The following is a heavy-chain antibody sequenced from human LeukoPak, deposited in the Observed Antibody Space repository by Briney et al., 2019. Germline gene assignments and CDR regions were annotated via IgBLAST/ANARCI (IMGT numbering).Heavy chain of an antibody. CDR3: ARDRWPSGSTHLDY. D-gene: IGHD5-24*01. CDR2: INPNSGGT. CDR1: GYTFTGYY. Sequence: ASVKVSCKASGYTFTGYYMHWVRQAPGQGLEWMGRINPNSGGTNYAQKFQGRVTMTRDTSISTAYMELSRLRSDDTAVYYCARDRWPSGSTHLDYWGQGTLVTVPS. J-gene: IGHJ4*02. V-gene: IGHV1-2*06.